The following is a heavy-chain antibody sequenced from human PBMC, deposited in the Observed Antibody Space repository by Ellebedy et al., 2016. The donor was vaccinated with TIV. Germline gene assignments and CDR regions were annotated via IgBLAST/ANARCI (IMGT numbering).Heavy chain of an antibody. J-gene: IGHJ4*02. V-gene: IGHV1-2*02. Sequence: ASVKVSCXASGGTFSSYAISWVRQAPGQGLEWMGWINPNSGGTNYAQKFQGRVTMTRDTSISTAYMELSRLRSDDTAVYYCARGKRIRIAAALNYFDYWGQGTLVTVSS. CDR2: INPNSGGT. D-gene: IGHD6-13*01. CDR1: GGTFSSYA. CDR3: ARGKRIRIAAALNYFDY.